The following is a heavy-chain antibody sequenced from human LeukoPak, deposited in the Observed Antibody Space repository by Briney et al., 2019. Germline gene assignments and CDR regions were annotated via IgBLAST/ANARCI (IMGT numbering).Heavy chain of an antibody. CDR3: ARETEVPGGRSWDF. CDR1: GGSSSGYY. Sequence: SETLSLTRAVYGGSSSGYYWSWIRQPPGKGLEWIGEINHSGSTNYNPSLKSRVTISVDTSKNQFSLKLSSVTAADTAVYYCARETEVPGGRSWDFWGQGTLVTVSS. V-gene: IGHV4-34*01. J-gene: IGHJ4*02. CDR2: INHSGST. D-gene: IGHD6-19*01.